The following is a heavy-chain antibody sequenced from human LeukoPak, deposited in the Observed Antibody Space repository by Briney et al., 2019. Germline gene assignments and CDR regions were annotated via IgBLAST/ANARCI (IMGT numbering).Heavy chain of an antibody. CDR2: ISDTGNT. Sequence: GGSLRLSCAASGFTLSSYAMSWVRQAPGKGLEWVSAISDTGNTYHADSVKGRFTISRDSSKNTLYLQMNSLRAEDTAVYYCARDDYSLNYYYYMDVWGKGTTVTVSS. V-gene: IGHV3-23*01. D-gene: IGHD4-11*01. J-gene: IGHJ6*03. CDR1: GFTLSSYA. CDR3: ARDDYSLNYYYYMDV.